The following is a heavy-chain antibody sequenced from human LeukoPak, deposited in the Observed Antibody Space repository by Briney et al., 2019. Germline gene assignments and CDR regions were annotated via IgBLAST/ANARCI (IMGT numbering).Heavy chain of an antibody. V-gene: IGHV3-74*01. CDR1: GFTFSSYW. CDR2: INSDGSST. D-gene: IGHD3-10*01. Sequence: GGSLRLSCAASGFTFSSYWMHWVRQAPGKGLVWVSRINSDGSSTSYADSVKGRFTISRDNAKNTLYLQMKSLRAEDTAVYYCARDLRLWFGESPFDYWGQGTLVTVSS. CDR3: ARDLRLWFGESPFDY. J-gene: IGHJ4*02.